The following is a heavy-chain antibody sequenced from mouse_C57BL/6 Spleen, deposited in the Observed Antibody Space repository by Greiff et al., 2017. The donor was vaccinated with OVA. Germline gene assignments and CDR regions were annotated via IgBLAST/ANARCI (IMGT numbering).Heavy chain of an antibody. V-gene: IGHV1-69*01. CDR3: ARDTTGDD. CDR2: IDPSDSYT. CDR1: GYTFTSYW. D-gene: IGHD1-1*01. J-gene: IGHJ2*01. Sequence: QVQLQQPGAELVMPGASVKLSCKASGYTFTSYWMHWVKQRPGQGLEWIGEIDPSDSYTNYNQKFKGKSTLTVDKSSSTAYMQLSRLTSEDSAVYYCARDTTGDDWGQGTTLTVAS.